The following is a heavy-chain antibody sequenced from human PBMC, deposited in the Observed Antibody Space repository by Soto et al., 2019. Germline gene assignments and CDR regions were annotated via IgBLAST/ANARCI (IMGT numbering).Heavy chain of an antibody. D-gene: IGHD1-7*01. Sequence: ASVKVSCKASGYTFTSYAMHLVRQAPGQRLEWMGWINAGNGNTKYSQKFQGRVTITRDTSASTAYMELSSLRSEDTAVYYCARDLTGTLSWFDPWGQGTLVTV. CDR1: GYTFTSYA. CDR3: ARDLTGTLSWFDP. V-gene: IGHV1-3*01. CDR2: INAGNGNT. J-gene: IGHJ5*02.